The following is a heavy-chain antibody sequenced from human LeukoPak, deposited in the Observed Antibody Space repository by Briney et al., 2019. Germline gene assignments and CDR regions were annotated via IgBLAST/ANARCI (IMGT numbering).Heavy chain of an antibody. CDR3: ARTAVAGTIDY. Sequence: SETLSLTCTVSGGSISSYYWSWLRQPPGKGLEWIGYIYYSGSTNYNPSLRSRVTISVDTSKNQFFLKLSSVTAADTAVYYCARTAVAGTIDYWGQGTLVTVCS. CDR1: GGSISSYY. D-gene: IGHD6-19*01. CDR2: IYYSGST. V-gene: IGHV4-59*01. J-gene: IGHJ4*02.